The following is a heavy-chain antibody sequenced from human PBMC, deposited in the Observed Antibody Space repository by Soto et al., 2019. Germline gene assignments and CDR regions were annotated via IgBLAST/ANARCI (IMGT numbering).Heavy chain of an antibody. CDR1: RFTLNSYA. Sequence: PGGSLILSCAPDRFTLNSYAMYWVIKAPGMGLEWVAVIWYDGSNKYYADSVKGRFTISRDNSKNTLYLQMNSLRAEDTAVYYCARCGPAAAGTRCCYYYGMDVWGQGT. V-gene: IGHV3-33*01. D-gene: IGHD6-13*01. CDR3: ARCGPAAAGTRCCYYYGMDV. CDR2: IWYDGSNK. J-gene: IGHJ6*02.